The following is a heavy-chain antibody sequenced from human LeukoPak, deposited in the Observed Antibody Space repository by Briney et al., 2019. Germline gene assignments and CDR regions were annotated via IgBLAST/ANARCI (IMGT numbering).Heavy chain of an antibody. D-gene: IGHD3-10*01. V-gene: IGHV3-33*08. CDR3: ARDALAMVRGVPDY. J-gene: IGHJ4*02. CDR1: GFTFSSYG. CDR2: IWYDGSNK. Sequence: GGSLRLSCAASGFTFSSYGMHWVRQAPGKGLEWVAVIWYDGSNKYYADSVKGRFTISRDNSKNTLYLQMNSLRAEDTAVYYCARDALAMVRGVPDYWAREPWSPSPQ.